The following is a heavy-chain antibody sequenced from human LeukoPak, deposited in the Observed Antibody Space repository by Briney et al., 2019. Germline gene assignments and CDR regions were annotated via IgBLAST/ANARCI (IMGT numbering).Heavy chain of an antibody. J-gene: IGHJ3*02. CDR3: ARLTYDAFDI. D-gene: IGHD4/OR15-4a*01. Sequence: GASVKVSCKASGGTFSSYAISWVRQAPGQGLEWMGWMNPNSGNTGYAQKFQGRVTMTRNTSISTAYMELSSLRSEDTAVYYCARLTYDAFDIWGQGTMVTVSS. CDR2: MNPNSGNT. CDR1: GGTFSSYA. V-gene: IGHV1-8*02.